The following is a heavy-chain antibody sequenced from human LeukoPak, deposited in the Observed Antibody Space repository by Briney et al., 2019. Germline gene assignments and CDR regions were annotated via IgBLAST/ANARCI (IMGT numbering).Heavy chain of an antibody. J-gene: IGHJ5*02. Sequence: SETLSLTCAVSGGSFSGYYWSWIRQPPGKGLEWIGEINHSGSTNYNPSLKSRVTISVDTSKNQFSLKLSSVTAADTAVYYCARVASSSWSHGEYNRFDPWGQGTLVTVSS. CDR3: ARVASSSWSHGEYNRFDP. CDR1: GGSFSGYY. CDR2: INHSGST. V-gene: IGHV4-34*01. D-gene: IGHD6-13*01.